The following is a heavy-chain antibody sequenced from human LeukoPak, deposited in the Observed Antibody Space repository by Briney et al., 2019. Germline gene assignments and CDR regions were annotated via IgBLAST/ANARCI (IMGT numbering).Heavy chain of an antibody. J-gene: IGHJ6*02. V-gene: IGHV4-59*10. D-gene: IGHD3-9*01. Sequence: PSETLSLTCAVSGGSFSSYYWSWVRQPAGKGLEWIGRIYTSGSTNYNPSLKSRVTMSVDTSKNQFSLKLSSVTAAHTALYYCARNYYDISDGDQYSSCGMDVSGQGTTVTVSS. CDR2: IYTSGST. CDR1: GGSFSSYY. CDR3: ARNYYDISDGDQYSSCGMDV.